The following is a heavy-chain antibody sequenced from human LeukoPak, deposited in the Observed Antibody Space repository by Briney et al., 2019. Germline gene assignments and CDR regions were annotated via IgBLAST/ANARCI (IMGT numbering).Heavy chain of an antibody. D-gene: IGHD3-10*01. CDR2: ISRRDDYT. CDR1: GFAFSSYA. CDR3: ANDYRSGSFHDF. Sequence: GGPLRLSCAASGFAFSSYAMSWVRQPPGKGLEWISVISRRDDYTYYADSVKGRFTISRDNSKNTLYLQMNTLRAEDTAVYYCANDYRSGSFHDFWGQGTLVTVSS. V-gene: IGHV3-23*01. J-gene: IGHJ4*02.